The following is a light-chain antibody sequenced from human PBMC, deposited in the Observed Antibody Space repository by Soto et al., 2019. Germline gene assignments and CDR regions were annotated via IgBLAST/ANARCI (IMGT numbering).Light chain of an antibody. Sequence: EIVMTQPPATLSVSPGERATLSCRASQSVTSNLAWYQQKTGQAPRLLIYGASTRATGIPARFSGGGSGTEFTLTISSLXSEDVAVYYCQQYDNWPPWTFGQGTKVDIK. V-gene: IGKV3-15*01. CDR1: QSVTSN. CDR3: QQYDNWPPWT. J-gene: IGKJ1*01. CDR2: GAS.